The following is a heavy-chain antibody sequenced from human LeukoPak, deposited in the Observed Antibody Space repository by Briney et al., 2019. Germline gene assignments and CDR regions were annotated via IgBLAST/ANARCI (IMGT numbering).Heavy chain of an antibody. V-gene: IGHV4-34*01. CDR2: INHSGST. CDR3: ARDGAYMDAFDI. CDR1: GGSFSGYY. Sequence: SETLSLTCAVYGGSFSGYYWSWIRQPPGKGLEWIGEINHSGSTNYNPSLKSRVTISVDTSKNQFSLKLSSVTAADTAVYYCARDGAYMDAFDIWGQGTMVTVSS. D-gene: IGHD1-26*01. J-gene: IGHJ3*02.